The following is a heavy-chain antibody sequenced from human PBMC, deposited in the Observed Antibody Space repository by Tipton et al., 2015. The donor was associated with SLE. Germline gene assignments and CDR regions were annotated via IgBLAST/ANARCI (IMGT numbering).Heavy chain of an antibody. CDR1: GFTFSNYW. CDR3: AKRHSSSRRPVDY. D-gene: IGHD6-6*01. Sequence: SLRLSCAASGFTFSNYWMNWVRQAPGKGLEWVANIKQDGSERYYADSVEGRFAISRDNAKNSLYLQMNSLRAEDTAVYYCAKRHSSSRRPVDYWGQGTLVTVSS. CDR2: IKQDGSER. V-gene: IGHV3-7*03. J-gene: IGHJ4*02.